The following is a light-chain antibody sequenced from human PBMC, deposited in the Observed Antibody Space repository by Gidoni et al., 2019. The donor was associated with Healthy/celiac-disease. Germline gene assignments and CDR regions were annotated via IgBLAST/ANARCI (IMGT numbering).Light chain of an antibody. CDR2: RNN. J-gene: IGLJ3*02. Sequence: QSVLTQPPSASGTPGQRVTISCSGSSSNIGSNTVNWYQQLPGTAPKLLIYRNNQRPSGVPDRFSGSKSGTSASRAISGLQSEDEADYYCAAWDDSLNGQEFGGGTKLTVL. CDR3: AAWDDSLNGQE. V-gene: IGLV1-44*01. CDR1: SSNIGSNT.